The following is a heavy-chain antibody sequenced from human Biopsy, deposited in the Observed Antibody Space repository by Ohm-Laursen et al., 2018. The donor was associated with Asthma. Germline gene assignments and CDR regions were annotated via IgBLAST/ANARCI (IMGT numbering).Heavy chain of an antibody. Sequence: SLRLSCAAFGFTFGDYWMSWVRQAPGKGLEWVANIKKDGSEKYYVDSVKGRFTISRDNAKNSLYLHMNSLRAEDTAVYYCARGGYCTSPTCPWGRYATDVWGQGTTVTVSS. D-gene: IGHD2-2*01. CDR3: ARGGYCTSPTCPWGRYATDV. J-gene: IGHJ6*02. CDR2: IKKDGSEK. V-gene: IGHV3-7*01. CDR1: GFTFGDYW.